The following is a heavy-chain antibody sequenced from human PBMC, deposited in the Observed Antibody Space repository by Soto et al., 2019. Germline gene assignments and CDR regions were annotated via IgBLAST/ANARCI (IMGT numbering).Heavy chain of an antibody. CDR2: INHSGST. V-gene: IGHV4-34*01. CDR3: ARSGVRYYYYGMDV. J-gene: IGHJ6*02. CDR1: GGSFSGYY. Sequence: PSETLSLTCAVYGGSFSGYYWSWIRQPPGKGLEWIGEINHSGSTNYNPSLKSRVTISVDTSKNQFSLKLSPVTAADTAVYYCARSGVRYYYYGMDVWGQGTTVTVSS. D-gene: IGHD1-26*01.